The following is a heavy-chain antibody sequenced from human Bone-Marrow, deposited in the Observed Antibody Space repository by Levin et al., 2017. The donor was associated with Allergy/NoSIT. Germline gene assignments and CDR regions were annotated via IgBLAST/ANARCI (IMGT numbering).Heavy chain of an antibody. CDR3: ARIRLHYDILTGYYKTSWLDP. V-gene: IGHV2-70*11. CDR2: IDWDDDK. J-gene: IGHJ5*02. CDR1: GFSLTTSGMS. Sequence: QTLSLTCTFSGFSLTTSGMSVSWVRQPPGKALEWLARIDWDDDKYYSPSLKTRLTISKDTSKNQVVLTMANMDPVDTATYYCARIRLHYDILTGYYKTSWLDPWGQGTLVIVSS. D-gene: IGHD3-9*01.